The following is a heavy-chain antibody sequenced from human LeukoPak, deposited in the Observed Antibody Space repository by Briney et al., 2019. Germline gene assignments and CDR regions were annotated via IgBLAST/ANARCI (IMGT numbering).Heavy chain of an antibody. J-gene: IGHJ4*02. V-gene: IGHV4-34*01. D-gene: IGHD2-15*01. CDR1: GGSFSGYY. CDR2: INHSGST. CDR3: ARALRYCSGGSCYSYYFDY. Sequence: RPSETLFLTCAVYGGSFSGYYWSWIRQPPGKGLEWIGEINHSGSTNYNPSLKSRVTISVDTSKNQFSLKLSSVTAADTAVYYCARALRYCSGGSCYSYYFDYWGQGTLVTVSS.